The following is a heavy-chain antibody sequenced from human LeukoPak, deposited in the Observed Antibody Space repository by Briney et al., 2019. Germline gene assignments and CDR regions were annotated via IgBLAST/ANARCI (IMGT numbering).Heavy chain of an antibody. CDR1: RFTFRNYG. Sequence: GGSLRLSCVASRFTFRNYGMHWVRQAPGKGLEWVAFIWYDGSNKYYADSVKGRFTIARDNSKNMLYLQMNSLRAEDTAVYYCAKDRDCGGDCYWGQGTLVTVS. D-gene: IGHD2-21*01. V-gene: IGHV3-30*02. CDR3: AKDRDCGGDCY. CDR2: IWYDGSNK. J-gene: IGHJ4*02.